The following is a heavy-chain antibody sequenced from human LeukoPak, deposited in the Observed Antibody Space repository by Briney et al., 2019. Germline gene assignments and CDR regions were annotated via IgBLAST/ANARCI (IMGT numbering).Heavy chain of an antibody. CDR1: GFTFSSYT. D-gene: IGHD5-12*01. Sequence: GGSLRLSCAASGFTFSSYTMSWVRQAPGKGLEWVSAISGSGGSTYYADSVKGRFTISRDNSKNTLYLQMNSLGAEDTAVYYCAKTGVATIDYWGQGTLVTVSS. CDR2: ISGSGGST. J-gene: IGHJ4*02. CDR3: AKTGVATIDY. V-gene: IGHV3-23*01.